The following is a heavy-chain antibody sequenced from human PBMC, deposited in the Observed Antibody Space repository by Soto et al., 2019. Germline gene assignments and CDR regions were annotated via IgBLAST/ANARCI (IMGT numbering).Heavy chain of an antibody. CDR2: VSKDGDTK. J-gene: IGHJ4*02. Sequence: QVQLVESGGGVVQPGRSLRLSCVASGFTFSNYAMQWVRQAPGKGLEWVAVVSKDGDTKYYADSVKGRFTISRDNSKNTLYLQMNSLRAEDTAVYYCAKDAAAAGTFDYWGQGTLVTDS. CDR1: GFTFSNYA. D-gene: IGHD6-13*01. CDR3: AKDAAAAGTFDY. V-gene: IGHV3-30*18.